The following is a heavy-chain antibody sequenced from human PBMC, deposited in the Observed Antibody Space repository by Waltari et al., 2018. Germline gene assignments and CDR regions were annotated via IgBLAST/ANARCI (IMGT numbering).Heavy chain of an antibody. CDR3: ATRYSGYDSSVSFFDY. Sequence: QVQLVQSGAEVKKPGSSVKVSCKASGGTFSSYAISWVRQAPGQGLEWMGRINPNSGGTNYAQKFQGRVTMTRDTSISTAYMELSRLRSDDTAVYYCATRYSGYDSSVSFFDYWGQGTLVTVSS. CDR2: INPNSGGT. J-gene: IGHJ4*02. CDR1: GGTFSSYA. V-gene: IGHV1-2*06. D-gene: IGHD5-12*01.